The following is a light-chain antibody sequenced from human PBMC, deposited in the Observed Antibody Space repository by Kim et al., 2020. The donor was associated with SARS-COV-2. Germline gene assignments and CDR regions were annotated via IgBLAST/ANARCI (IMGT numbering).Light chain of an antibody. CDR3: QSYDSSLSGSGV. CDR2: GNS. V-gene: IGLV1-40*01. Sequence: VTISCTGSSSNIGAGYDVHWYQQLPGTAPKLLIYGNSNRPSGVPDRFSGSKSGTSASLAITGLQAEDEADYYGQSYDSSLSGSGVFGGGTQLTVL. CDR1: SSNIGAGYD. J-gene: IGLJ2*01.